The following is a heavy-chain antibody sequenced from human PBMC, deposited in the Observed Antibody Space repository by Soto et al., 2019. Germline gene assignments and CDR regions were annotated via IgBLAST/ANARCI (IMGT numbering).Heavy chain of an antibody. CDR1: GGSISGYY. CDR3: ARDKHYNDSGGNPRRYFDL. Sequence: QAQLQESGPGLVKPSETLSLTCTVSGGSISGYYWSWIRQPPGKGLEWVGYIYYSGSTNYNPSLKSRVTISVDTSKNQFSLKLSSVTAADTAVYYCARDKHYNDSGGNPRRYFDLWGRGTLVTVSS. V-gene: IGHV4-59*01. J-gene: IGHJ2*01. CDR2: IYYSGST. D-gene: IGHD3-22*01.